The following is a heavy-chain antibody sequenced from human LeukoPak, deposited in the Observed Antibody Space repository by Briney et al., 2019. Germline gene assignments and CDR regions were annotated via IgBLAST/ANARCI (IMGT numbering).Heavy chain of an antibody. D-gene: IGHD2-15*01. Sequence: GESLKISCKGSGYTFTNYWIGWVRQMPGKGLEWMGIIYPGASDTRYSPSFQGQVTISVDKSIATAHLQWRSLKASDTAMYYCARQHCSGGSCSCDSWGQGTLVTVSS. V-gene: IGHV5-51*01. J-gene: IGHJ4*02. CDR3: ARQHCSGGSCSCDS. CDR1: GYTFTNYW. CDR2: IYPGASDT.